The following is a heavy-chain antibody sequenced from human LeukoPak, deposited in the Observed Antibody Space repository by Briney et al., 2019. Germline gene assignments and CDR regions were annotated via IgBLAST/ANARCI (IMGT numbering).Heavy chain of an antibody. CDR2: ITPIFGTA. J-gene: IGHJ4*02. Sequence: SVKVSCKTSGGAFSSYDISWLRQAPGQGLEWMGGITPIFGTANYAQKFQGRVTITTVESMSTAYMELSSLRSEDTAVYYCARGWLAETTVVTPYNYWGQGTLVTVSS. CDR3: ARGWLAETTVVTPYNY. CDR1: GGAFSSYD. D-gene: IGHD4-23*01. V-gene: IGHV1-69*05.